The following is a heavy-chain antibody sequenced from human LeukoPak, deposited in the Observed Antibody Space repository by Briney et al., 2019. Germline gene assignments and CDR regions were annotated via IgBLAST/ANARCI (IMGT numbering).Heavy chain of an antibody. Sequence: SETLSLTCTVSGGSISNYYWSWIRQPAGKGLEWIGRKYARGSSNYNPPVQSRVTMSVDTSKNQFSLKLRSVTAADTAVYYCARGRYCSADICTGGDSFDIWGQGTMVPVSP. V-gene: IGHV4-4*07. J-gene: IGHJ3*02. CDR3: ARGRYCSADICTGGDSFDI. D-gene: IGHD2-15*01. CDR1: GGSISNYY. CDR2: KYARGSS.